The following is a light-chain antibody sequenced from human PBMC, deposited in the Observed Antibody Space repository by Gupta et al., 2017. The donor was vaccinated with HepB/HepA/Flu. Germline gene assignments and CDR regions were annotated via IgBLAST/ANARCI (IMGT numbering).Light chain of an antibody. CDR1: QSVSSN. Sequence: EIVMTQSPATLSVSPGERATLSCRASQSVSSNLAWYQQKPGQAPRLLIYGASTRATGSTARFSGSGDGKDFTRTSSRRQYEACAGYYGQQDNTLWTFGQGTKVEIK. J-gene: IGKJ1*01. V-gene: IGKV3-15*01. CDR3: QQDNTLWT. CDR2: GAS.